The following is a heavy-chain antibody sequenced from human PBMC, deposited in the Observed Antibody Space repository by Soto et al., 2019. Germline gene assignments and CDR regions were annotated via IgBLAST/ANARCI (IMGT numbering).Heavy chain of an antibody. V-gene: IGHV1-69*13. D-gene: IGHD2-2*01. CDR2: IIPIFGTA. CDR3: ARGVGCSSTSCPPSGHYGMDV. CDR1: GGTFSSYS. J-gene: IGHJ6*02. Sequence: SVKVSCKXSGGTFSSYSISGVRQAPGQGLEWMGGIIPIFGTANYAQKFQGRVTITADESTSTAYMELSSLRSEDTAVYYCARGVGCSSTSCPPSGHYGMDVWGQGTTVTVSS.